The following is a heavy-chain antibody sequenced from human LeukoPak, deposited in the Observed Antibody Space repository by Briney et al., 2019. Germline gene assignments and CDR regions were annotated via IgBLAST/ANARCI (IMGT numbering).Heavy chain of an antibody. D-gene: IGHD3-10*01. J-gene: IGHJ6*03. CDR3: ARAWYYGSGRYYYYYMDV. CDR2: INPNSGGT. Sequence: ASVKVSCKASGYTFTGYYMHWVRQAPGQGLEWMGWINPNSGGTNYAQKFQGRVTMTRDTSISTAYMELSRLRSDDTAVYYCARAWYYGSGRYYYYYMDVWGKGTTVTVSS. V-gene: IGHV1-2*02. CDR1: GYTFTGYY.